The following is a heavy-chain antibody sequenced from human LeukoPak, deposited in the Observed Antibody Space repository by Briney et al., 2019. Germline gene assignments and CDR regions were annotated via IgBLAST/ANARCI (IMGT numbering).Heavy chain of an antibody. CDR3: ARARENVDYFDY. Sequence: GGSLRLSCAASGFTFSSYAMHWVRQAPGKGLEWVAVISHDGSNKYYADSVKGRFTISRDNSKNTLYLQMNSLRAEDTAVYYCARARENVDYFDYWGQGTLVTVSS. V-gene: IGHV3-30*04. CDR2: ISHDGSNK. J-gene: IGHJ4*02. CDR1: GFTFSSYA.